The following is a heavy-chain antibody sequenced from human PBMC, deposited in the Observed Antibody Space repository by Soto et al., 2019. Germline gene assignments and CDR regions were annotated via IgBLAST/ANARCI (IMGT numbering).Heavy chain of an antibody. CDR2: IIPALGIT. CDR3: ARDQYCSVSSCFGYPDV. CDR1: GDTSSTHT. V-gene: IGHV1-69*08. D-gene: IGHD2-15*01. Sequence: QVQLVQSGATVKRPGSSVRVSCQASGDTSSTHTITWVRQAPGQGLEWVGRIIPALGITTYAQRFQGRVTISAVRSTSTAYMVLSSLTSDDTALYYCARDQYCSVSSCFGYPDVWGGGTAVIVSS. J-gene: IGHJ6*04.